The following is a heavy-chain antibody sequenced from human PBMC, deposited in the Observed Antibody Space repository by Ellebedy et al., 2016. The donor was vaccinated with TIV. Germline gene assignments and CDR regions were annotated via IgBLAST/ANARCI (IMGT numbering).Heavy chain of an antibody. V-gene: IGHV3-30*18. J-gene: IGHJ6*02. CDR3: AKEGYDIMTGDQFYGMDV. CDR2: ISYDGNNK. CDR1: GFIFGSFG. Sequence: GGSLRLSCAASGFIFGSFGMHWVRQAPGKGLEWLAFISYDGNNKYIADSVKGRLTISRDNSKNALYLQMDSLRAEDTAVYYCAKEGYDIMTGDQFYGMDVWGQGTTVTVSS. D-gene: IGHD3-9*01.